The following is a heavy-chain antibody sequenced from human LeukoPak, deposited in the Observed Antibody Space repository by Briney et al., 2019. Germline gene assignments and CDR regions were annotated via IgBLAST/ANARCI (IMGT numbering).Heavy chain of an antibody. CDR3: VRDRYCSRTSCYYLDY. CDR1: GFTFSSYW. J-gene: IGHJ4*02. Sequence: GGSLRLSCAASGFTFSSYWMSWVRQAPGKGLDWVANIKQDGSEKNYVDSVKGRFTIFRDNAKNSLYLQMNSLRAEDTAVYYCVRDRYCSRTSCYYLDYWGQGTLVTVSS. CDR2: IKQDGSEK. V-gene: IGHV3-7*01. D-gene: IGHD2-2*01.